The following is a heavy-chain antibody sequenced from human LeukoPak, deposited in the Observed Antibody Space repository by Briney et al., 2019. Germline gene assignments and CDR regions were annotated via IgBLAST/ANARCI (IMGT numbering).Heavy chain of an antibody. CDR2: ISGSGGST. CDR1: GFTFSSYA. V-gene: IGHV3-23*01. J-gene: IGHJ5*02. CDR3: AKDKYSPNINNWFDP. Sequence: GGSLRLSCVASGFTFSSYAMSWVRQAPGKGLEGVSAISGSGGSTYYADSVKGRFTISRDNSKNTLYLQMNSLGAEDTAVYYCAKDKYSPNINNWFDPWGQGTLVTVSS. D-gene: IGHD5-18*01.